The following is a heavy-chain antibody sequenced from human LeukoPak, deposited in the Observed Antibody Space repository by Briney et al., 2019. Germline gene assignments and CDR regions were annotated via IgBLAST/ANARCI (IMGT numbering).Heavy chain of an antibody. D-gene: IGHD3-10*01. CDR3: ASVPRYYGQPYFDY. V-gene: IGHV4-34*01. CDR2: INHSGTT. CDR1: GGSFSGYY. Sequence: AETLSLTCAVFGGSFSGYYWSWIRQPPGKGLEWIGEINHSGTTNYNPSLKSRVTISVDTSKNQFSLRLTSVTAADTAVYYCASVPRYYGQPYFDYWGQGTLVTVSS. J-gene: IGHJ4*02.